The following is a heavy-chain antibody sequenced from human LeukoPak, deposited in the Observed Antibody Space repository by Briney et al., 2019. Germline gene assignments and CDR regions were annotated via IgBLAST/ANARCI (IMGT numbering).Heavy chain of an antibody. V-gene: IGHV3-9*03. CDR2: ISRDSDTL. Sequence: PGGSLRLSCAASGFNFDDYAMHWVWQAPGKGLEWVSGISRDSDTLIYADSVRGRFTISRDNAKNSLYLQMNSLRADDMAFYYCVRRHCTATTCHHFDYWGQGTLVTVSS. CDR3: VRRHCTATTCHHFDY. CDR1: GFNFDDYA. D-gene: IGHD2-8*02. J-gene: IGHJ4*02.